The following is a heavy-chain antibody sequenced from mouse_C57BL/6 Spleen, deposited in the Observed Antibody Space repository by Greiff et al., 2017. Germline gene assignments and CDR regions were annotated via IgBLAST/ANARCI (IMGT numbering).Heavy chain of an antibody. CDR2: IYPGSGST. D-gene: IGHD3-2*02. J-gene: IGHJ2*01. CDR3: ARDSSGLKEAAY. CDR1: GYTFTSYW. V-gene: IGHV1-55*01. Sequence: QVHVKQSGAELVKPGASVKMSCKASGYTFTSYWITWVKQRPGQGLEWIGDIYPGSGSTNYNEKFKSKATLTVDTSSSTAYMQLSSLTSEDSAVYYCARDSSGLKEAAYWGQGTTLTVSS.